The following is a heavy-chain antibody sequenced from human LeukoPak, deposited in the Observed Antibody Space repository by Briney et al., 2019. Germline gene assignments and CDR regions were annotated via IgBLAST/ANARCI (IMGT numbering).Heavy chain of an antibody. Sequence: ASVKVSCKASGYTFTSNYMHWVRQAPGQGLEWMGIIHPSGGNTNYAQKFQGRVAMTRDTPTSTAYMELSSLRSEDTAIYYCARDCSSTRCQGPVFDNWGQGTLVTVSS. D-gene: IGHD2-2*01. J-gene: IGHJ4*02. CDR3: ARDCSSTRCQGPVFDN. CDR1: GYTFTSNY. CDR2: IHPSGGNT. V-gene: IGHV1-46*01.